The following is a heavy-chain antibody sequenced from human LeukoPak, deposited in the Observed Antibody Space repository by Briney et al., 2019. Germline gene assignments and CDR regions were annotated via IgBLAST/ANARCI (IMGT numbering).Heavy chain of an antibody. CDR3: AKTTTGYSSGRFPGWPVDY. CDR2: IFGSGGST. J-gene: IGHJ4*02. D-gene: IGHD6-19*01. CDR1: GFTFSSYA. V-gene: IGHV3-23*01. Sequence: GGSLGLSCAASGFTFSSYAMYWVRQAPGKGLEWVSGIFGSGGSTHYADSVKGRFTISRDNSKNTVYLQMNSLRAEDTAVYYCAKTTTGYSSGRFPGWPVDYWGQGTLATVSS.